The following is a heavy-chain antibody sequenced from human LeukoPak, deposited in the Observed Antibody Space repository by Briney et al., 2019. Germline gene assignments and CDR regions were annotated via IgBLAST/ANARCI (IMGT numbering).Heavy chain of an antibody. D-gene: IGHD3-22*01. CDR1: GFTFSSYG. J-gene: IGHJ4*02. CDR2: IRYDGSNK. Sequence: PGGSLRLSCAASGFTFSSYGMHWVRQAPGKGLEWVAFIRYDGSNKYYADSVKGRFTISRDNSENTLYLQMNSLRAEDRAVYYCAKVDGYYDSSGFLDYWGQGTLVTVSS. V-gene: IGHV3-30*02. CDR3: AKVDGYYDSSGFLDY.